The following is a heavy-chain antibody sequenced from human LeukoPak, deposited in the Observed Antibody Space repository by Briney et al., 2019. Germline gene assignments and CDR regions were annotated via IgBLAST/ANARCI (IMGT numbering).Heavy chain of an antibody. CDR1: GGSISSYY. CDR3: ARWQKNYYGSGSFPHAVYYYYYYMDV. Sequence: PSETLSLTCTVSGGSISSYYWSWIRQPPGQGLEWIGYIYYSGSTNYNPSLKSRVTISVDTSKNQFSLKLSSVTAADTAVYYCARWQKNYYGSGSFPHAVYYYYYYMDVWGKGTTVTVPS. CDR2: IYYSGST. D-gene: IGHD3-10*01. V-gene: IGHV4-59*01. J-gene: IGHJ6*03.